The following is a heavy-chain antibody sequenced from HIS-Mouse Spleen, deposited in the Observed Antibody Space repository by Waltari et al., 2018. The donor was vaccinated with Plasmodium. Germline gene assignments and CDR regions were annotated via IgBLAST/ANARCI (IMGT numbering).Heavy chain of an antibody. V-gene: IGHV4-59*08. CDR2: IYYSGST. Sequence: QVQLQESAPGLVKPPATLSLTCHVSGGPLSSYSWSSIRQPPGKGLEWIGYIYYSGSTNYNPSLKSRVTISVDTSKNQFSRKLSSVTAADTAVYYCARLRYSYGYFDYWGQGTLVTVSS. D-gene: IGHD5-18*01. J-gene: IGHJ4*02. CDR1: GGPLSSYS. CDR3: ARLRYSYGYFDY.